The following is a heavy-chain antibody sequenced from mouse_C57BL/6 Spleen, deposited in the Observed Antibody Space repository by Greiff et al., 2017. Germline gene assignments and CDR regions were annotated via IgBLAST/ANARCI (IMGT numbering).Heavy chain of an antibody. CDR1: GYAFSSYW. V-gene: IGHV1-80*01. CDR3: ANFITTVEGDY. CDR2: IYPGDGDT. D-gene: IGHD1-1*01. J-gene: IGHJ2*01. Sequence: VKLQQSGAELVKPGASVKISCKASGYAFSSYWMNWVKQRPGKGLEWIGQIYPGDGDTNYNGKFKGKATLTADKSSSTAYMQLSSLTSEDSAVYFCANFITTVEGDYWGQGTTLTVSS.